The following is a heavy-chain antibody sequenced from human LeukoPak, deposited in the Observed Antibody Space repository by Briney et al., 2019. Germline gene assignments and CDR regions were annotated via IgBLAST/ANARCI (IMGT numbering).Heavy chain of an antibody. Sequence: GGSLSLSCPAPGLTFSPNGVYWFRQAPGKGLDWVSSNSGGSSYYADSVKGRFTISRDNSKNTLYLQMNSLRAEDTAVYYCAKDLGSSGWYIDYWGQGTLVTVSS. V-gene: IGHV3-23*01. D-gene: IGHD6-19*01. CDR2: NSGGSS. CDR1: GLTFSPNG. CDR3: AKDLGSSGWYIDY. J-gene: IGHJ4*02.